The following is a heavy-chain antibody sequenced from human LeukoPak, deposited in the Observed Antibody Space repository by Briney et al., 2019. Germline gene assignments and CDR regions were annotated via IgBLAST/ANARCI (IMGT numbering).Heavy chain of an antibody. D-gene: IGHD6-6*01. CDR2: IYYRGST. CDR1: GGSIRSYY. J-gene: IGHJ5*02. CDR3: ARADGGFEYSSST. V-gene: IGHV4-59*01. Sequence: SETLSLTCSVSGGSIRSYYWSCIREPRGRGLEWIGYIYYRGSTSYNPSLKSRVTISVGTSKSQCSLELSSVTAADTAMYYCARADGGFEYSSSTCGQRTLVSVSS.